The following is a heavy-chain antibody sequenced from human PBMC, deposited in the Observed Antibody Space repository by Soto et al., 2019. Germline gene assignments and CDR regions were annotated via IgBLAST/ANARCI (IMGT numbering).Heavy chain of an antibody. CDR1: GYSFTSHE. V-gene: IGHV1-3*04. CDR3: ARHLNRLDP. J-gene: IGHJ5*02. CDR2: ISTGNGYT. Sequence: ASVKVSCKASGYSFTSHEIYWVRQAPGQGLEWMGWISTGNGYTKYPQEFQGRVTITRDTSASAAYMELSSLASEDTAVYYCARHLNRLDPWGQGTLVTVSS.